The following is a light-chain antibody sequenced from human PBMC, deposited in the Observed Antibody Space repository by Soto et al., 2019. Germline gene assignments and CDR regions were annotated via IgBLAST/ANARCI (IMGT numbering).Light chain of an antibody. CDR1: ESVSSSY. CDR2: GAS. J-gene: IGKJ1*01. V-gene: IGKV3-20*01. CDR3: QQYGSSPPWT. Sequence: EIVLTQSPGTLSLSQGERATLSCRASESVSSSYLAWYQQKPGQAPRLLIFGASSRATGTPDRFSGSGSGTDFTLTISRLEPEDFAVYYCQQYGSSPPWTFGQGTKVDI.